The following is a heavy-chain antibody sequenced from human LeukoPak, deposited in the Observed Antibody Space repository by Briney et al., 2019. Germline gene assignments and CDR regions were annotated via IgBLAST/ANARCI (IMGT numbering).Heavy chain of an antibody. D-gene: IGHD3/OR15-3a*01. CDR3: AREGSGLVIHAFDI. V-gene: IGHV3-23*01. Sequence: GGTLRLSCAASGFTFSSYGMSWVRQAPGKGLEWVSAISGSGGSTYYADSVKGRFIISRDNLKNTVYLQMNSLRTEDTAVYFCAREGSGLVIHAFDIWGLGTMVTVSS. J-gene: IGHJ3*02. CDR1: GFTFSSYG. CDR2: ISGSGGST.